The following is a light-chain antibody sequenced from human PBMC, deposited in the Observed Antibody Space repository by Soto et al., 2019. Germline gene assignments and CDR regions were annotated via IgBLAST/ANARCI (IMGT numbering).Light chain of an antibody. J-gene: IGKJ3*01. CDR2: DAS. V-gene: IGKV3-15*01. CDR3: HQYNKWPSFT. Sequence: EIVMTQSPGTRSVSPGERATLLGRDSQSVSNNLAWYQQKPGQAPRLLIYDASTRATGIPARFSGSGSGTEFTLTIISLQSEDYAVYYCHQYNKWPSFTFGPGTQVDIK. CDR1: QSVSNN.